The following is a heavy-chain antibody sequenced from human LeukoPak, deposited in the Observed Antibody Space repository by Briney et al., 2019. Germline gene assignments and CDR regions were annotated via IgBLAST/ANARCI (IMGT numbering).Heavy chain of an antibody. CDR1: GYTLTELS. D-gene: IGHD5-18*01. CDR3: ATVLGYGYYFDY. J-gene: IGHJ4*02. V-gene: IGHV1-24*01. CDR2: FDPEDGET. Sequence: GASVKVSCKVSGYTLTELSMHWVRQAPGKGLEWMGGFDPEDGETIYAQKFQGRVTMTEDTSTDTAYMELSSLRSEDTAVYCRATVLGYGYYFDYWGQGTLVTVSS.